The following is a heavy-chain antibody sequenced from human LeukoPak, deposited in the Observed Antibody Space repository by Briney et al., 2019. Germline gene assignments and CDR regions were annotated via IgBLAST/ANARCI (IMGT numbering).Heavy chain of an antibody. D-gene: IGHD5-18*01. CDR2: INHSGST. CDR3: AREGYGTFYYYYYMDV. V-gene: IGHV4-34*01. Sequence: KSSETLSLTCAVYGGSFSGYYWSWIRQPPGKGLEWIGEINHSGSTNYNPSLKSRVTISVDTSKNQFSLKLSSVTAADTAVYYCAREGYGTFYYYYYMDVWGKGTTVTVSS. J-gene: IGHJ6*03. CDR1: GGSFSGYY.